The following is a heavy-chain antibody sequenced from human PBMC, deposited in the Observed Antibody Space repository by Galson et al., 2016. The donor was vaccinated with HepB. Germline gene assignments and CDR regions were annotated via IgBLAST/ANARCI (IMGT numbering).Heavy chain of an antibody. CDR1: GVSLNTTGVG. V-gene: IGHV2-5*01. CDR2: IYWNDDQ. D-gene: IGHD4/OR15-4a*01. J-gene: IGHJ4*02. CDR3: AYKKYGETD. Sequence: PALVKPTQTLTLTCTFSGVSLNTTGVGVGWIRQPPGKALEWLTLIYWNDDQRYSPSLRTRLTITKYPSKTQVVLIMTNVDPLDTATYYCAYKKYGETDWGQGTLVTVSS.